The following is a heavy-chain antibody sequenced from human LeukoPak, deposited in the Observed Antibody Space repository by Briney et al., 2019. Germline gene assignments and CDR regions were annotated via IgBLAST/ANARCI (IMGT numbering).Heavy chain of an antibody. CDR2: VFTSGIISGNT. Sequence: SETLSLTCTVSGGSISSYYWSWIRQPPGKGLEWIGRVFTSGIISGNTNYNPSLKSRVTISVYTSKNQFSLKLSSVTAADTAVYYCARLKYYYDSSGYRAEYFQHWGQGTLVTVSS. J-gene: IGHJ1*01. V-gene: IGHV4-4*07. CDR3: ARLKYYYDSSGYRAEYFQH. D-gene: IGHD3-22*01. CDR1: GGSISSYY.